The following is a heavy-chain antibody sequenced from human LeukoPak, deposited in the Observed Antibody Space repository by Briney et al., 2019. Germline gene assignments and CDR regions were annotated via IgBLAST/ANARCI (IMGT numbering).Heavy chain of an antibody. J-gene: IGHJ6*02. CDR1: GGSISSYY. CDR3: AGLKCISTTCPSRYVMDV. D-gene: IGHD2-2*01. CDR2: IYFSGST. Sequence: SETLSLTCSVSGGSISSYYWSWIRQPPGKGLEYIGYIYFSGSTNFNPSLKCRVTISVDTSQDQFSLNLTSVTAADTAVYCCAGLKCISTTCPSRYVMDVWGQGTTVTVSS. V-gene: IGHV4-59*03.